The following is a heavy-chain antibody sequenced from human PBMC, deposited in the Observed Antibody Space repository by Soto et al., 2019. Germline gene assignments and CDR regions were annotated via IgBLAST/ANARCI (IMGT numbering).Heavy chain of an antibody. CDR2: IVPIFGTA. V-gene: IGHV1-69*12. D-gene: IGHD2-21*02. Sequence: QVQLVQSGAEVKKPGSSVKVSCKASGGTFSSYAISWVRQAPGQGLEWMGGIVPIFGTANYAQKFQGRVTITADESTSTAYMELSSLRSEDTAVYYCARKDCGGDCYSVRYYGMDVWGQGTTVTVSS. CDR3: ARKDCGGDCYSVRYYGMDV. J-gene: IGHJ6*02. CDR1: GGTFSSYA.